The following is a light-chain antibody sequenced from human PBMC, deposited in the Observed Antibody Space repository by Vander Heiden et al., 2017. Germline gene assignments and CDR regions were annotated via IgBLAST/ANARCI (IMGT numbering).Light chain of an antibody. CDR1: SGDIGSYHY. CDR2: DVN. CDR3: CSYTSRSTLYV. V-gene: IGLV2-14*01. J-gene: IGLJ1*01. Sequence: QSALPQPASVAGSPGQSITISCTGSSGDIGSYHYVSWYQQHPGKAPKVIIYDVNHRPSGISNRFSGSRSGNTASLTISGLQAEDEADYYCCSYTSRSTLYVFGTGTKVTVL.